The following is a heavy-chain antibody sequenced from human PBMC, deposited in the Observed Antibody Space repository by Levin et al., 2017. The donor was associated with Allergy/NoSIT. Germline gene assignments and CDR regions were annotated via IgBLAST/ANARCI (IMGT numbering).Heavy chain of an antibody. Sequence: QAGGSLRLSCAASGFTFSNYAMHWVRQAPGKGLEWVAFFSYDGSNKYYADSVKGRFTISRDNSKNTVYLQMNSLRAEDTAVYYCARDPVAVGLYQYYYMDVWGQGTLVTVSS. D-gene: IGHD2-2*01. J-gene: IGHJ6*03. CDR3: ARDPVAVGLYQYYYMDV. V-gene: IGHV3-30-3*01. CDR2: FSYDGSNK. CDR1: GFTFSNYA.